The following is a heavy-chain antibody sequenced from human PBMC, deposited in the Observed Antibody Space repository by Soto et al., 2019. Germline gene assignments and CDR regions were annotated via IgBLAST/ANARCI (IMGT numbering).Heavy chain of an antibody. Sequence: PSETLSLTCTVSGGSISSGGYYWSWIRQHPGKGLEWIGYIYYSGSTNYNPSLKSRVTISVDTSKSQFSLKLSSVTAADTAVYYCARVVKWLRLDHYYYMDVWGKGTTVTVSS. CDR3: ARVVKWLRLDHYYYMDV. CDR1: GGSISSGGYY. V-gene: IGHV4-31*03. D-gene: IGHD5-12*01. J-gene: IGHJ6*03. CDR2: IYYSGST.